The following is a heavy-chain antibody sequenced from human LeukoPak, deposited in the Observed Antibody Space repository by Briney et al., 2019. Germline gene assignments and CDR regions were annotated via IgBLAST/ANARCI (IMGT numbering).Heavy chain of an antibody. CDR1: GGSIMVAAYS. Sequence: SETLSLTCTVSGGSIMVAAYSWSWIRQPPGKGLEWIGYIYYSGRTYYDPSLKSRVTISLDRSKNQFSLKLSSVTAADTAVYFCARGYGDNSGAFDIWGQGTLVTVSS. CDR3: ARGYGDNSGAFDI. CDR2: IYYSGRT. J-gene: IGHJ3*02. V-gene: IGHV4-30-2*01. D-gene: IGHD4-23*01.